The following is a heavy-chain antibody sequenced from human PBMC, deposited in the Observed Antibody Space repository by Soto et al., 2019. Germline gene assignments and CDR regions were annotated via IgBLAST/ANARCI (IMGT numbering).Heavy chain of an antibody. D-gene: IGHD3-22*01. J-gene: IGHJ4*02. V-gene: IGHV4-61*01. CDR1: GGPVSSGSYY. CDR2: IYYSGST. CDR3: ARDHYYYDSSGYYPAYFDY. Sequence: SETLSLTCPVSGGPVSSGSYYWSWIRQPPGKGLEWIGYIYYSGSTNYNPSLKSRVTISVDTSKNQFSLKLSSVTAADTAVYYCARDHYYYDSSGYYPAYFDYWGQGTLVTVSS.